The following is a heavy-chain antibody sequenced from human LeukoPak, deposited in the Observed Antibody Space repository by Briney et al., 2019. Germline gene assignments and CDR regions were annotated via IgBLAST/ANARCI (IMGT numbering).Heavy chain of an antibody. Sequence: GGSLRLSCTASGFTFGDYAMSWVRQAPGKGLEWVGFIRSKAYGSTTEYAASVKGRFTISRDDSKSIAYLQMNSLKTEGTAVYYCTRDTSSSWYTNDYWGQGTLVTVSS. CDR3: TRDTSSSWYTNDY. CDR2: IRSKAYGSTT. CDR1: GFTFGDYA. D-gene: IGHD6-13*01. V-gene: IGHV3-49*04. J-gene: IGHJ4*02.